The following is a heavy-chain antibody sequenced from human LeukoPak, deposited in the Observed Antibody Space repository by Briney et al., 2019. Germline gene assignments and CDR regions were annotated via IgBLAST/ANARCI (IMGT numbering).Heavy chain of an antibody. CDR3: ARGTALRHYYFDY. V-gene: IGHV5-51*01. J-gene: IGHJ4*02. Sequence: GESLKISCKASGFSFTTYSIGWVRQMPGKGLEWMGIIYIGDSDTRYSPSFQGQVTISADKSITTAYLQWSSLQASDTAMYYCARGTALRHYYFDYWGQGSLVTVSS. CDR2: IYIGDSDT. CDR1: GFSFTTYS. D-gene: IGHD1/OR15-1a*01.